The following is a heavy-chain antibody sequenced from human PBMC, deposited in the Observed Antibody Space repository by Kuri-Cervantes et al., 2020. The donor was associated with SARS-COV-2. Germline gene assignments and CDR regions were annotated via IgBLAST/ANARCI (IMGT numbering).Heavy chain of an antibody. D-gene: IGHD3-22*01. CDR1: GFTFSSYG. V-gene: IGHV3-33*01. CDR2: IWYDGSNK. CDR3: ARDRYYDSSGPMIDY. J-gene: IGHJ4*02. Sequence: GESLKISCAASGFTFSSYGMHWVRQAPGMGLEWVAVIWYDGSNKYYADSVKGRFTISRDNSKNTLYLQMNSLRAEDTAVYYCARDRYYDSSGPMIDYWGQGTLVTVSS.